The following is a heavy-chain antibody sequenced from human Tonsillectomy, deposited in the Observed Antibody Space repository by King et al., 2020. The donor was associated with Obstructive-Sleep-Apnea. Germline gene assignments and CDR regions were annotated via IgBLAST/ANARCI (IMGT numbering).Heavy chain of an antibody. Sequence: QLQESGPGLVKPSETLSLTCTGSGGYISRRRYYLGWVRQPPGNGLEWIGSIYYSGSTYYHPSLKSRVTISVDTSKNQFSLKLSSVTAADTAVYYCARDQRGIVGATSPWGQGTLVTVSS. J-gene: IGHJ5*02. CDR2: IYYSGST. CDR1: GGYISRRRYY. CDR3: ARDQRGIVGATSP. D-gene: IGHD1-26*01. V-gene: IGHV4-39*07.